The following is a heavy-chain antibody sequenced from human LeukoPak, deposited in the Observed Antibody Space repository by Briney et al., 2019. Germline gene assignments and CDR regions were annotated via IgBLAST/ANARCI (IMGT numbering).Heavy chain of an antibody. CDR2: VYNSGSS. Sequence: SETLSLTCTVSGGSVSSYYWSWVRQTPGEGLEWIAYVYNSGSSNYNPSLKSRVTISVDRSTNQFSLKMNSVTAADTAVYYCVRDWAGFNFDIWGQGTMVTVSS. V-gene: IGHV4-59*02. D-gene: IGHD3-16*01. J-gene: IGHJ3*02. CDR1: GGSVSSYY. CDR3: VRDWAGFNFDI.